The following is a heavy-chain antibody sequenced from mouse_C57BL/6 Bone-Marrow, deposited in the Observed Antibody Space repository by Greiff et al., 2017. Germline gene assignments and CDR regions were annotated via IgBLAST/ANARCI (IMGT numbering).Heavy chain of an antibody. V-gene: IGHV5-17*01. CDR2: ISSGGSYI. D-gene: IGHD3-1*01. Sequence: EVKLMESGGGLVKPGGSLKLSCAASGFTFSDYGMPWVRQTPEKRLEWVAYISSGGSYIYYADTVKGRFTISRDNAKYTLFLQMSSLKSEDTAMYYCASPGVYSRFAFGGRGTRITVSA. J-gene: IGHJ3*01. CDR3: ASPGVYSRFAF. CDR1: GFTFSDYG.